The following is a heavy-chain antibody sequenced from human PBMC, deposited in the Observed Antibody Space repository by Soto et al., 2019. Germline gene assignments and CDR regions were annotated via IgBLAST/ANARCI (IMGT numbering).Heavy chain of an antibody. CDR3: ARDGLGPYDFCSGYDAFDI. V-gene: IGHV6-1*01. D-gene: IGHD3-3*01. CDR2: TYYRSKWYN. J-gene: IGHJ3*02. CDR1: GDSVSSNSAA. Sequence: PSQTLSLTCAISGDSVSSNSAAWNWIRQSPSRGLEWLGRTYYRSKWYNDYAVSVKSRITINPDTSKNQFSLQLNSVTPEDTAVYYCARDGLGPYDFCSGYDAFDIWGQGTMVTVSS.